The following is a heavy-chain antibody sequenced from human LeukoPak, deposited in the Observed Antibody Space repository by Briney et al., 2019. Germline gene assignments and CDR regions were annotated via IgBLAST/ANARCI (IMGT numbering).Heavy chain of an antibody. Sequence: PGGSLRLSCAASGFTFSNYDMHWVRQAPGKGLEWVAVISYDGSNKYYADSVKGRFTISRDNSKNTLYLQMNSLRAEDTAVYYCARDNIAVAGFLDYWGQGTLVTVSS. CDR3: ARDNIAVAGFLDY. J-gene: IGHJ4*02. D-gene: IGHD6-19*01. CDR1: GFTFSNYD. CDR2: ISYDGSNK. V-gene: IGHV3-30*03.